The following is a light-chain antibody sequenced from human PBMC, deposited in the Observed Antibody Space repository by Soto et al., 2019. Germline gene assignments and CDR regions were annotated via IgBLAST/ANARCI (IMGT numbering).Light chain of an antibody. V-gene: IGLV1-40*01. CDR2: GNT. Sequence: QSVLTQPRSVCGAPGLGVTISCTGSSSNIGANYDVHWYQHRPGTAPKLLIFGNTNRPSGVPDRFSGSKSGTSASLAITGLQAEDEGDYYRQSYDSTLSARYVFGTGTKVTVL. CDR3: QSYDSTLSARYV. CDR1: SSNIGANYD. J-gene: IGLJ1*01.